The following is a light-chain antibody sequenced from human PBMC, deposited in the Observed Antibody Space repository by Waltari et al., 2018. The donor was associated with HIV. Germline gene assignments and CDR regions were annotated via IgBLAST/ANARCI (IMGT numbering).Light chain of an antibody. Sequence: DIQMTQSPSSLSASVGDRVTLTCRASQSINSYLNWYQQKPGKAPELLIYAASSLQSGVPSRFSASGSGTDFTLTISSLHPEDFATYYCQQSYTTPHTFGQGTKLEIK. CDR3: QQSYTTPHT. V-gene: IGKV1-39*01. CDR2: AAS. CDR1: QSINSY. J-gene: IGKJ2*01.